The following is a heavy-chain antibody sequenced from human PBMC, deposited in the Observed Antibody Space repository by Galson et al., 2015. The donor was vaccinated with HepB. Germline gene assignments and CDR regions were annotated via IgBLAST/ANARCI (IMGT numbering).Heavy chain of an antibody. D-gene: IGHD5-24*01. V-gene: IGHV3-21*01. Sequence: SLRLSCAASGFTFSSYTMNWVRQAPGKGLEWVSSISSSTYIYYADSVKGRFTISRDNAKNSLYLQMNSLRAEDTAVYYCARDPDRDGYNWGYYYYSGMGVWGQGTTVTVSS. CDR3: ARDPDRDGYNWGYYYYSGMGV. J-gene: IGHJ6*02. CDR2: ISSSTYI. CDR1: GFTFSSYT.